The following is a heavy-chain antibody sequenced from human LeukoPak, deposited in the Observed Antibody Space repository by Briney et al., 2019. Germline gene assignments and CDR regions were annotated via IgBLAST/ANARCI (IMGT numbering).Heavy chain of an antibody. V-gene: IGHV3-15*01. J-gene: IGHJ4*02. CDR1: GFTFSNAW. CDR3: ITFSMIVVVITD. CDR2: IKSKTDGGTT. Sequence: GGSLRLSCAASGFTFSNAWMSWVRQAPGKGREWVARIKSKTDGGTTDYAAHVKGRFTISSDDSKNTLYLQMNSLKTEDTAVYYCITFSMIVVVITDWGRGTLVTVSS. D-gene: IGHD3-22*01.